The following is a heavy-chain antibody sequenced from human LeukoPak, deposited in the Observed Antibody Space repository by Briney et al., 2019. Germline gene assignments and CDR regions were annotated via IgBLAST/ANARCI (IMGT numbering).Heavy chain of an antibody. V-gene: IGHV3-30*04. CDR3: ARDEIRTNAFDI. D-gene: IGHD1-14*01. CDR2: ISYDGSNK. Sequence: GGSLRLSCAASGFTFSSYAMHWVRQAPGKGLEWVAVISYDGSNKYYADSVKGRFTISRDNSKNTLYLQMNSLRAEDTAVYYCARDEIRTNAFDICGQGTMVTVSS. CDR1: GFTFSSYA. J-gene: IGHJ3*02.